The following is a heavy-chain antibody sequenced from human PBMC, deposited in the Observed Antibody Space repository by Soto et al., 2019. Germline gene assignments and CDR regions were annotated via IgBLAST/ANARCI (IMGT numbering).Heavy chain of an antibody. D-gene: IGHD4-17*01. J-gene: IGHJ6*02. CDR1: GGSISSDHYH. Sequence: QVQLQESGPGLVRPSQTLYLTCTVSGGSISSDHYHWTWIRQTPGKGLEWIGYIHYSGSDYYNSSLQSRVTMSVYTSKNLFSLKLSSVTAADTAVYFCVREDDGGDRDYYGLDVWGQGTTVTVSS. CDR2: IHYSGSD. CDR3: VREDDGGDRDYYGLDV. V-gene: IGHV4-30-4*01.